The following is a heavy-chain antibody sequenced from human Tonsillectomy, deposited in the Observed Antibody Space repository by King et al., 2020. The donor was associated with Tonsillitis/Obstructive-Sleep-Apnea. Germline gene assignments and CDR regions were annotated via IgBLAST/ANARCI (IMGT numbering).Heavy chain of an antibody. V-gene: IGHV3-23*04. CDR1: GFTFSSYA. D-gene: IGHD3-3*01. CDR3: AKDVTIFGGVVPFAEWFDP. J-gene: IGHJ5*02. Sequence: VQLVESGGGLVQPGGSLRLSCAASGFTFSSYAMTWVRQAPGKGLEWVSAIRGSGVNTFYADSVKGRFTISRDNSKYTLYLQMNSLRAEDTAVYYCAKDVTIFGGVVPFAEWFDPWGQGTLVTVSS. CDR2: IRGSGVNT.